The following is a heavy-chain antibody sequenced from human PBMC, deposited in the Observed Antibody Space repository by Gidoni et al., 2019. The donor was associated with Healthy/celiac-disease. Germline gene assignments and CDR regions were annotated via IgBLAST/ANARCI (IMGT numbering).Heavy chain of an antibody. V-gene: IGHV1-46*01. CDR3: ARGEEMYSSGWYRDYYYGMDV. J-gene: IGHJ6*02. CDR1: GYTFTSYY. Sequence: QVQLVQSGTEVKKPGASVKVSCKASGYTFTSYYMHWVRQAPGQGLEWMGIINPSGGSTSYAQKFQGRVTMTRDTSTSTVYMELSSLRSEDTAVYYCARGEEMYSSGWYRDYYYGMDVWGQGTTVTVSS. CDR2: INPSGGST. D-gene: IGHD6-19*01.